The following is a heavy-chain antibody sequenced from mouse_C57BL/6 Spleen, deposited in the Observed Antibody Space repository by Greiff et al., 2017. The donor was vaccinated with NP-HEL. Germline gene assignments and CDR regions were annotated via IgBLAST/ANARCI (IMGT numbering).Heavy chain of an antibody. CDR3: ARDDYDVRYYAMDY. CDR2: IYPGSGNT. V-gene: IGHV1-76*01. D-gene: IGHD2-4*01. CDR1: GYTFTDYY. J-gene: IGHJ4*01. Sequence: QVQLQQSGAELVRPGASVKLSCKASGYTFTDYYINWVKQRPGQGLEWIARIYPGSGNTYYNEKFKGKATLTAEKSSSTAYMQLSSLTSEDSAVYFCARDDYDVRYYAMDYWGQGTSVTVSS.